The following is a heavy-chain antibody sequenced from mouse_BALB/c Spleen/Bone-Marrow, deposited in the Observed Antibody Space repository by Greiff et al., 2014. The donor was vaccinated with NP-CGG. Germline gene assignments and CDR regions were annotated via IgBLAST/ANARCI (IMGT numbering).Heavy chain of an antibody. CDR2: IWDGGST. CDR1: GFSLTDYG. Sequence: VKLMESGPGLVAPSQSLSITCTVSGFSLTDYGVSWIRQPPGKGLEWLGVIWDGGSTYYNSALKSRLSISKDNSKSKVFLKMNSLQTDDTAMYYCAKHEDRYDWFAYWGQGTLVTVSA. CDR3: AKHEDRYDWFAY. V-gene: IGHV2-6-5*01. D-gene: IGHD2-14*01. J-gene: IGHJ3*01.